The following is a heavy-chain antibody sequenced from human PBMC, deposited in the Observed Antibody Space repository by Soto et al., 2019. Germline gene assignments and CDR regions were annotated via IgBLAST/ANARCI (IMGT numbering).Heavy chain of an antibody. CDR1: GFTFSNDW. Sequence: GXSLRLSCAASGFTFSNDWIHWVGQAAGKGLVWVSRINMDGTSTNYADSVKGRFTISRDNAKNTLYLQMDSMRVEDTAVYFCARGPRGVYGNDYWGQGALVTVSS. V-gene: IGHV3-74*01. J-gene: IGHJ4*02. CDR3: ARGPRGVYGNDY. D-gene: IGHD4-4*01. CDR2: INMDGTST.